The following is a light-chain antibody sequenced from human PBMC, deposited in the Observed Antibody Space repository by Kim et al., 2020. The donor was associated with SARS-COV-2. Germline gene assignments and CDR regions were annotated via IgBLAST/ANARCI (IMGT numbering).Light chain of an antibody. V-gene: IGKV3-20*01. J-gene: IGKJ1*01. CDR1: QSVSSSY. Sequence: CPGERATRSCGVSQSVSSSYLAWYQQKPGQAPRLLIYGASSRATGIPDRFSGSGSGTDFTLTISRLEPEDFAVYYCQQYGSSPWTFGQGTKVDIK. CDR3: QQYGSSPWT. CDR2: GAS.